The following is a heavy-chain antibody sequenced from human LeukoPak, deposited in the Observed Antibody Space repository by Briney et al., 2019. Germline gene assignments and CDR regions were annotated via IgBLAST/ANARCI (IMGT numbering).Heavy chain of an antibody. D-gene: IGHD3-22*01. CDR1: GFTVSSNY. CDR3: AYWYYDSSGYPANAFDI. J-gene: IGHJ3*02. CDR2: IYSGGST. V-gene: IGHV3-66*01. Sequence: GGSLRLSCAASGFTVSSNYMSWVRQAPGKELEWVSVIYSGGSTYYADSVKGRFTISRDNSKNTLYLQMNSLRAEDTAVYYCAYWYYDSSGYPANAFDIWGQGTMVTVSS.